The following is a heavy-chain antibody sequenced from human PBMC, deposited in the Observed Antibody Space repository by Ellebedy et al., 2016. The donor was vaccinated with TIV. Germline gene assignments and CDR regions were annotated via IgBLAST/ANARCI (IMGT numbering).Heavy chain of an antibody. V-gene: IGHV3-74*01. J-gene: IGHJ6*02. CDR2: INSGAVNT. D-gene: IGHD6-19*01. CDR3: ARDQTIAVAGFDSDYYAMDV. CDR1: GFTFISYW. Sequence: GESLKISCAGSGFTFISYWMTWVRQAPGKGLVWVSRINSGAVNTNYADSVKGRFTISRDNSKNTLYLQMNSLRAEDTAVYYCARDQTIAVAGFDSDYYAMDVWGQGTPVSVSS.